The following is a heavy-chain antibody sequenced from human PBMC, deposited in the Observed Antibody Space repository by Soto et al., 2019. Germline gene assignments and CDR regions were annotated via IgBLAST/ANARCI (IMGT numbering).Heavy chain of an antibody. D-gene: IGHD4-17*01. CDR1: GFTFSSYD. V-gene: IGHV3-23*01. Sequence: EVQLLESGGGLVQPGGSLGLSCAASGFTFSSYDMSWVRQAPGKGLEYVSSISVTGSGTYYADSVKGRFTISRDNSKDTRDLQMNSRRVEDTAVDYWARTTTTKSRDYWGQGTRVTVSS. J-gene: IGHJ4*02. CDR2: ISVTGSGT. CDR3: ARTTTTKSRDY.